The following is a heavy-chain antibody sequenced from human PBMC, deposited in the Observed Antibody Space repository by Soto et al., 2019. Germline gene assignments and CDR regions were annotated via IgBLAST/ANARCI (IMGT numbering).Heavy chain of an antibody. D-gene: IGHD3-9*01. Sequence: PGGSLRLSCATSGFTVSSNYMNWVRQAPGKGLEWVSVIYSSGTTYFADSVKGRFTISRHNSKNTVYLQMNSLRADDTAVYYCASGNWFHAFDIRAQRTTVTGSS. J-gene: IGHJ3*02. CDR3: ASGNWFHAFDI. V-gene: IGHV3-53*04. CDR2: IYSSGTT. CDR1: GFTVSSNY.